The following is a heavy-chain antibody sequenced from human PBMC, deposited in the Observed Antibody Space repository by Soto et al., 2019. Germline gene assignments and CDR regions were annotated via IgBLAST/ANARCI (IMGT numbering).Heavy chain of an antibody. CDR1: GGSISSYY. V-gene: IGHV4-59*01. J-gene: IGHJ5*02. Sequence: ASETLSLTCTVSGGSISSYYWSWIRQPPGKGLEWIGYIYYSGSTNYNPSLKSRVTISVDTSKNQFSLKLSSVTAADTAVYYCARDKATPTLNWFDPWGQGTLVTV. CDR3: ARDKATPTLNWFDP. CDR2: IYYSGST. D-gene: IGHD5-12*01.